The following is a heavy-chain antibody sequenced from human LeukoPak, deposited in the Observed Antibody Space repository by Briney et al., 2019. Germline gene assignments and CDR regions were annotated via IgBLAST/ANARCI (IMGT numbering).Heavy chain of an antibody. CDR3: AKVRGSGSFPPYYFDS. V-gene: IGHV3-23*01. Sequence: PGGSLRLSCAASGFTFSTYAMSWVRQAPGKGLEWVSSNSDSGSRTYYTDSVKGRFTVPRDNSKSTLYVQMNSLRAEDTAVYYCAKVRGSGSFPPYYFDSWGQGTLVTVSS. CDR2: NSDSGSRT. CDR1: GFTFSTYA. J-gene: IGHJ4*02. D-gene: IGHD3-10*01.